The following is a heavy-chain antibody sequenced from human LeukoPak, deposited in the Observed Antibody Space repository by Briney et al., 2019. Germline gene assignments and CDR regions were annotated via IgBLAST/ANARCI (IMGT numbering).Heavy chain of an antibody. V-gene: IGHV4-39*07. J-gene: IGHJ4*02. CDR1: GGSISSSSYY. Sequence: PSETLSLTCTVSGGSISSSSYYWGWIRQPPGKGLEWIGSIYYSGSTYYNPSLKSRVTISVDTSKNQFSLKLSSVTAADTAVYYCARRHYYGSGSYPYHNRFDYWGQGTLVTVSS. CDR3: ARRHYYGSGSYPYHNRFDY. CDR2: IYYSGST. D-gene: IGHD3-10*01.